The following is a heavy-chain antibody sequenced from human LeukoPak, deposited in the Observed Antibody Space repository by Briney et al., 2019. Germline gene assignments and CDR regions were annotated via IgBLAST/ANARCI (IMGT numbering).Heavy chain of an antibody. V-gene: IGHV3-30*18. Sequence: GGSLRLSCAASGFTFSSYGMHWVRQAPGKGLEWVAVISYDGSNKYYADSVKGRFTISRDYSKNTLYLQMNSLRAEDTAVYYCAKDEGDPSAFDYWGQGTLVTVSS. J-gene: IGHJ4*02. CDR2: ISYDGSNK. CDR1: GFTFSSYG. D-gene: IGHD3-10*01. CDR3: AKDEGDPSAFDY.